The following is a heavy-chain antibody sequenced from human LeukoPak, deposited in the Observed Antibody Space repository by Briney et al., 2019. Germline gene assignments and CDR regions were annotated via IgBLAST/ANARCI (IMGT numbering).Heavy chain of an antibody. J-gene: IGHJ4*02. CDR3: AKGIRLRYYFDY. CDR2: ISYDGSNK. D-gene: IGHD3-3*01. V-gene: IGHV3-30*18. Sequence: GRSLRLSCAAYGFTFTSYAMRWVRQAPGKGLGWVAVISYDGSNKYYADSVKGRFTISRDNSKNTLYLQMNSLRAEDTAVYYCAKGIRLRYYFDYWGQGTLVTVSS. CDR1: GFTFTSYA.